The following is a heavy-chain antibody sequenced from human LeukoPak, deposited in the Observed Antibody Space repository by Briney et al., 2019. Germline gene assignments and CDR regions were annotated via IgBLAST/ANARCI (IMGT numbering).Heavy chain of an antibody. V-gene: IGHV3-66*01. D-gene: IGHD6-19*01. Sequence: GGSLRLSCAASGFTFSLYAMNWVRQAPGKGLEWVSVIADGGTTNYADSVKGSFTISRDNSKNTLYLQMNSLRAEDTAVYYCAKDGRGSHSSGSYFDYWGQGTLVTVSA. CDR3: AKDGRGSHSSGSYFDY. CDR1: GFTFSLYA. J-gene: IGHJ4*02. CDR2: IADGGTT.